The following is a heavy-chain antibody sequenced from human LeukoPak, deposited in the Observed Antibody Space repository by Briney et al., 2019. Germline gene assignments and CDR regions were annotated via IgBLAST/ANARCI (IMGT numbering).Heavy chain of an antibody. Sequence: SVKVSCKASGGTFSSYAISWVRQAPGQGLEWMGGIMSIFGTANYAQKFQGRVTITTDESTSTAYMELSSLRAEDAAVYYCARGRISGAAEVYYYMDVWGKGTTVTVSS. CDR3: ARGRISGAAEVYYYMDV. J-gene: IGHJ6*03. CDR1: GGTFSSYA. D-gene: IGHD6-13*01. CDR2: IMSIFGTA. V-gene: IGHV1-69*05.